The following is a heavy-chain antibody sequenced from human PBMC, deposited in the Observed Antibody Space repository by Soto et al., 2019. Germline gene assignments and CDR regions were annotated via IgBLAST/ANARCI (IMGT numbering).Heavy chain of an antibody. J-gene: IGHJ4*02. CDR1: GYTFTSYA. D-gene: IGHD5-18*01. CDR3: ARDGTYGYPLDY. CDR2: INVDNGNT. Sequence: ASVKVSCKASGYTFTSYAMHWVRQAPGQRLEWMGWINVDNGNTQYSQKFQDRVTTIRDTSASTVYMELSSLRSEDTAVYYCARDGTYGYPLDYWGQGTLVTVSS. V-gene: IGHV1-3*01.